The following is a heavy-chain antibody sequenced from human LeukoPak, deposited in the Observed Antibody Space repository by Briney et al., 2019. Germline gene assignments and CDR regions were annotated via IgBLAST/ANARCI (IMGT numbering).Heavy chain of an antibody. CDR2: ISWNSGSI. CDR1: GFTFDDYA. D-gene: IGHD6-13*01. V-gene: IGHV3-9*01. Sequence: GGFLRLSCAASGFTFDDYAMHWVRQAPGKGLEWVSGISWNSGSIGYADSVKGRFTISRDNAKNSLYLQMNSLRAEDTALYYCARGAYSSSWSSAYYFDYWGQGTLVTVSS. J-gene: IGHJ4*02. CDR3: ARGAYSSSWSSAYYFDY.